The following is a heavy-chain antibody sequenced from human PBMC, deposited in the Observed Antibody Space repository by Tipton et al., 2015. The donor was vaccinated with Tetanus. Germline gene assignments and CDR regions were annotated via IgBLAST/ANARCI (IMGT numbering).Heavy chain of an antibody. CDR1: GVSINNYY. Sequence: LRLSCSVSGVSINNYYWNWIRQSPGKGLEWLGNIYYNGDTDYNPSLRGRATISLDKAKNHFSLRLRSVTAADTALYYCARDERYGDYAYWGQGALVTVSS. CDR2: IYYNGDT. V-gene: IGHV4-59*01. J-gene: IGHJ4*02. CDR3: ARDERYGDYAY. D-gene: IGHD4-17*01.